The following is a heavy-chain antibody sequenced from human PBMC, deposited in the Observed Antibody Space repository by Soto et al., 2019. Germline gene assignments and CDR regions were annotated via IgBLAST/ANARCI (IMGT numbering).Heavy chain of an antibody. CDR3: ARRGLGSSSCSGSFCGPGLGY. D-gene: IGHD2-2*01. CDR1: GGSISSYY. Sequence: SETLSLTCTVSGGSISSYYWSWIRQPPGKGLEWIGYIYYSGSTNYNPSLKSRVTISVDTSKNQFSLKLSSVTAADTAMYYCARRGLGSSSCSGSFCGPGLGYWGQGTLVTVSS. CDR2: IYYSGST. V-gene: IGHV4-59*01. J-gene: IGHJ4*02.